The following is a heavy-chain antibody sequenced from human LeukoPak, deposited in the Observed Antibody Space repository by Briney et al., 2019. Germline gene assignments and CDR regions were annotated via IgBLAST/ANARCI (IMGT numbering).Heavy chain of an antibody. J-gene: IGHJ4*02. CDR2: INVANGDT. Sequence: ASVKVSCKASGYTFTAHAVHWVRQAPGQRLEWMGWINVANGDTGYSQKFQDRVTITRDTSAGTGYMEMSSLISEDTAVYYCASKPRGESRPFDYWGQGTLVTVSS. CDR1: GYTFTAHA. V-gene: IGHV1-3*01. CDR3: ASKPRGESRPFDY. D-gene: IGHD3-16*01.